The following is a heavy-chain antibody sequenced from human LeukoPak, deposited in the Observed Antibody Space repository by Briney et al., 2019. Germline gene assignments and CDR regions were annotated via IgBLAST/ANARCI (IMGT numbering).Heavy chain of an antibody. V-gene: IGHV3-30*04. J-gene: IGHJ4*02. Sequence: GGSLRLSCAASGFTFSSYAMHWVRQAPGKGLEWVALISYDGSDKSYADSVKGRLIISRDKSKNTLYLQMNGLRPEDTAVYYCAKGGTIYDSTTYADFWGQGTLVTVSS. CDR2: ISYDGSDK. CDR3: AKGGTIYDSTTYADF. CDR1: GFTFSSYA. D-gene: IGHD2/OR15-2a*01.